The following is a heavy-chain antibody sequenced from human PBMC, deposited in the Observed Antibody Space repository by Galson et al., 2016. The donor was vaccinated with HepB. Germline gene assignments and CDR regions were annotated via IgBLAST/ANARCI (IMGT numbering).Heavy chain of an antibody. Sequence: SVKVSCKASEYSFSNFAINWVRQAPGQGLEWMGWINTYTGNQKYAQDFTGRFVFSVDTSVSTAYLQISSLKAEDTGIHYCARVSSRGWNVLDYWGQGTLVTVSS. CDR2: INTYTGNQ. CDR1: EYSFSNFA. V-gene: IGHV7-4-1*02. J-gene: IGHJ4*02. D-gene: IGHD6-19*01. CDR3: ARVSSRGWNVLDY.